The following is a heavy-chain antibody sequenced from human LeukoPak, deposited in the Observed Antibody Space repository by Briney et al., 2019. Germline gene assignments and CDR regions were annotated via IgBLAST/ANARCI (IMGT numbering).Heavy chain of an antibody. Sequence: GGSLRLSCAASGFTFTSYAMNWVRQAPGKGLEWVSTISGSGSSTYYVDSVKGRFTISRDNSKNTLYLQMNSLRAEDTAEYYCARDTRTFDYWGQGTLVTVSS. CDR2: ISGSGSST. CDR1: GFTFTSYA. CDR3: ARDTRTFDY. J-gene: IGHJ4*02. D-gene: IGHD1-26*01. V-gene: IGHV3-23*01.